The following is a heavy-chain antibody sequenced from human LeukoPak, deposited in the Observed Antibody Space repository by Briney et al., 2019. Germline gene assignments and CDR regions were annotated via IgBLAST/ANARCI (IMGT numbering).Heavy chain of an antibody. CDR1: GFTFNKFG. CDR2: IWYDGSKE. CDR3: AKDHPHSAHPAIQTGLFDI. D-gene: IGHD3-9*01. V-gene: IGHV3-33*06. J-gene: IGHJ3*02. Sequence: GRSLRLSCAASGFTFNKFGVHWVRQAPGKGLEWVAVIWYDGSKEYYADSVKGRFTVTRDNSKNTLFLQMNSLRAEDTAMYHCAKDHPHSAHPAIQTGLFDIWGKETMVTVSS.